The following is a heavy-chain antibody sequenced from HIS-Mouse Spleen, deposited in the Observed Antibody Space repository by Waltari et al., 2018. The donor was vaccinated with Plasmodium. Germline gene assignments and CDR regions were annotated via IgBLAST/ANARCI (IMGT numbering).Heavy chain of an antibody. Sequence: QITLKESGPTLVKPTQTLKLTCTFSGFSLSTSGVGVGWIRQPPGKALEWLALIYWDDDKRYSPSLKSRLTITKDTSKNQVVLTMTNMDPVDTATYYCAHRPDCSSTSCYGGFDYWGQGTLVTVSS. CDR3: AHRPDCSSTSCYGGFDY. CDR2: IYWDDDK. CDR1: GFSLSTSGVG. V-gene: IGHV2-5*02. J-gene: IGHJ4*02. D-gene: IGHD2-2*01.